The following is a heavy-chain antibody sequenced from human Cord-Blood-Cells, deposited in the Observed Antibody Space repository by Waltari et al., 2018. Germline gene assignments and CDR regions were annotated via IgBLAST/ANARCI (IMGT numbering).Heavy chain of an antibody. CDR1: GYTFTDYY. CDR2: GDPEDGET. J-gene: IGHJ5*02. D-gene: IGHD3-22*01. Sequence: EVQLVQSGAAVKKPGATVKISCKVSGYTFTDYYIHWVQQAPGKGLEWMGLGDPEDGETIYAEKFQGRVTITADTSTDTAYMELSSLRSEDTAVYYCATDLYDSSVPFWFDPWGQGTLVTVSS. V-gene: IGHV1-69-2*01. CDR3: ATDLYDSSVPFWFDP.